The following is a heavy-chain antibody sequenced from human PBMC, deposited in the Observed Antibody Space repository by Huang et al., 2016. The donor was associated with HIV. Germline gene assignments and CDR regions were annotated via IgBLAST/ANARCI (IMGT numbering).Heavy chain of an antibody. D-gene: IGHD3-10*01. J-gene: IGHJ6*02. V-gene: IGHV3-21*01. CDR3: ARPEGDKIRGIIRSYYYYYGMDV. Sequence: VQLVESGGGMVKPGGSLRLSCAASGFTFSNYALNGVRQAPGSGRVWCSGSGSISLYKHCAEALKGRFIISRDDAKRLLCLQMNSLRAEDTAVYYCARPEGDKIRGIIRSYYYYYGMDVWGQGTTVTVSS. CDR2: SGSISLYK. CDR1: GFTFSNYA.